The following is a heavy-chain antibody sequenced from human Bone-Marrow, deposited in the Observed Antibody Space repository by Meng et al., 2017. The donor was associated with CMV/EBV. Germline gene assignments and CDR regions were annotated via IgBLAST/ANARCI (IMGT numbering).Heavy chain of an antibody. CDR1: GGSVPSDSYS. CDR3: ARQGWAAADYFDR. J-gene: IGHJ4*02. D-gene: IGHD6-13*01. V-gene: IGHV4-61*01. Sequence: VSGGSVPSDSYSLSWIRQPPGKGLEWIGYIYYSGSTDYNPSLKSRVTISADTSKNQFSLNLTSVTAADTAVYYCARQGWAAADYFDRWGQGSLVTVSS. CDR2: IYYSGST.